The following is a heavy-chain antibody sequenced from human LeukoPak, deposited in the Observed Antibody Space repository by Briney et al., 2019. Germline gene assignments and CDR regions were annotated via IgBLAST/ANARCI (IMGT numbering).Heavy chain of an antibody. CDR3: ARGMYYYDSSGYY. CDR2: INHSGST. J-gene: IGHJ4*02. Sequence: SETLSLTCAVYGGSFSGYYWSWIRQPPGKGLEWIGEINHSGSTNFNPSLKSRVTISVDTSKNQFSLKLSSVTAADTAVYYCARGMYYYDSSGYYWGQGTLVTVSS. V-gene: IGHV4-34*01. D-gene: IGHD3-22*01. CDR1: GGSFSGYY.